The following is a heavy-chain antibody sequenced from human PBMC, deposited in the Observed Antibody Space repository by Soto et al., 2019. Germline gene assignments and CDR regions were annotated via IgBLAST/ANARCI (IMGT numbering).Heavy chain of an antibody. V-gene: IGHV4-39*01. Sequence: LSLTCTVSGGSISSSSYYWGWIRQPPGKGLEWIGSIYYSGSTYYNPSLKSRVTISVDTSKNQFSLKLSSVTAADTAVYYCARVGDYDFWSGIGDDAFDIWGLGTMVTVSS. J-gene: IGHJ3*02. CDR1: GGSISSSSYY. D-gene: IGHD3-3*01. CDR3: ARVGDYDFWSGIGDDAFDI. CDR2: IYYSGST.